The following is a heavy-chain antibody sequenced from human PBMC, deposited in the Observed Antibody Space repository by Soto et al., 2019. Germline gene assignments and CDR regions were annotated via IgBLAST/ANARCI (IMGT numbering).Heavy chain of an antibody. CDR2: INPNSGGT. CDR3: ARDGGVSSYYHYGMDV. Sequence: ASVKVSCKASGYTFTGYYMHWVRQAPGQGLEWMGWINPNSGGTNYAQKFQGWVTMTRDTSISTAYMELSRLRSDDTAVYYCARDGGVSSYYHYGMDVWGQGTTVTVSS. V-gene: IGHV1-2*04. CDR1: GYTFTGYY. J-gene: IGHJ6*02. D-gene: IGHD2-8*02.